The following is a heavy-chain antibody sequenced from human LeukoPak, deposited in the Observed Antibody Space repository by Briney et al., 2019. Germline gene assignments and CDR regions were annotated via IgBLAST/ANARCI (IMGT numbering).Heavy chain of an antibody. J-gene: IGHJ4*02. V-gene: IGHV4-30-4*01. Sequence: SQTLSLTCTVSGGSISSGDYYWSWIRQPPGKGLEWIGYIYYSGSTYYNPSLKSRVTISVDTSKHQFSLKLSSATAADTAVYYCAREVRGYSYVYFDYWGQGTLVTVSS. CDR2: IYYSGST. CDR3: AREVRGYSYVYFDY. CDR1: GGSISSGDYY. D-gene: IGHD5-18*01.